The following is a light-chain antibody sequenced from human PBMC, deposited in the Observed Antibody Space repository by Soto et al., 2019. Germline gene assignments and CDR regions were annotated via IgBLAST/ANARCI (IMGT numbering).Light chain of an antibody. CDR1: QSVSSN. CDR2: GAS. CDR3: QQYNNWST. V-gene: IGKV3-15*01. Sequence: EIVVTQSPATLSVSPGERVTLSCRASQSVSSNLAWYQQKPGQAPRLLIYGASTRATGIPARFSGSGSGTEFTLTISSLQSEDFAVYYCQQYNNWSTFGQGTKLEIK. J-gene: IGKJ2*01.